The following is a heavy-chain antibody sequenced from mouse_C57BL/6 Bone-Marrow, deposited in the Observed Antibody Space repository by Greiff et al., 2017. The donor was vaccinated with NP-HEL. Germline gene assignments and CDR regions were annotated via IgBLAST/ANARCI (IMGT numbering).Heavy chain of an antibody. CDR2: IYPGDGDT. V-gene: IGHV1-82*01. CDR1: GYAFSSSW. CDR3: ARITYFDV. J-gene: IGHJ1*03. D-gene: IGHD1-1*01. Sequence: QVQLQQSGPELVKPGASVKMSCKASGYAFSSSWMNWVKQRPGKGLEWIGQIYPGDGDTNYNGKFKGKATLTADKSSSTAYMQLSSLTSEDSAVYFCARITYFDVWGTGTTVTVSS.